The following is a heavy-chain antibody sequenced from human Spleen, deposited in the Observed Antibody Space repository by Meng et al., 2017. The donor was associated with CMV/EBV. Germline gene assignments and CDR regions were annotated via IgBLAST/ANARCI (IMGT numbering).Heavy chain of an antibody. CDR1: GYTFTDYF. D-gene: IGHD2/OR15-2a*01. CDR3: ARVASPNHYTSDYYVLYGLDV. CDR2: INPNSGDT. V-gene: IGHV1-2*02. Sequence: ASVKVSCKASGYTFTDYFVHWVRQAPGQGLEWMGYINPNSGDTTSTQNFQGRVTMTRDTSIMTAYMELTSLTSDDTAVYYCARVASPNHYTSDYYVLYGLDVWGQGTTVTVSS. J-gene: IGHJ6*02.